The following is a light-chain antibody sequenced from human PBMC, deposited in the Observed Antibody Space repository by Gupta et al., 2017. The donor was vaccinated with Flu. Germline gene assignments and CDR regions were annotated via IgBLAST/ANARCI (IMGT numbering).Light chain of an antibody. CDR1: RSVSSN. J-gene: IGKJ3*01. CDR3: QQYNNWPPPFT. CDR2: GAS. Sequence: RATLSCWASRSVSSNLALYQQKPGQAPRLRSYGASARATGIPARFSGNGSGIEFTLTISSLQSEDFAVYYCQQYNNWPPPFTFGPGTKVAVK. V-gene: IGKV3-15*01.